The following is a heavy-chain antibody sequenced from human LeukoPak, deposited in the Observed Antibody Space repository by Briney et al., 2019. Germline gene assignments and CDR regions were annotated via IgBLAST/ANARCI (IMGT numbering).Heavy chain of an antibody. J-gene: IGHJ6*02. CDR2: ISWNSGSI. CDR1: GFTVDDYA. Sequence: GGSLRLSCAASGFTVDDYAMHWVRQPPGKGLEWVSGISWNSGSIGYADSVKGRFTISRDNAKNSLYLQMNSLRAEDTALYYCAKDMSQVATSNYYYYYGMDVWGQGTTVTVSS. D-gene: IGHD5-12*01. V-gene: IGHV3-9*01. CDR3: AKDMSQVATSNYYYYYGMDV.